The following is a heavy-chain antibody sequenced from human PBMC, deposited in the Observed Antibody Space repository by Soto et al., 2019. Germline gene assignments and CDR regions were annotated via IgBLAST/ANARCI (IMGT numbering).Heavy chain of an antibody. CDR3: AIRVVVTATPYNWFDP. V-gene: IGHV1-69*02. D-gene: IGHD2-21*02. CDR2: IIPILGIA. J-gene: IGHJ5*02. CDR1: GGTFSSYT. Sequence: QVQLVQSGAEVKKPGSSVKVSCKASGGTFSSYTISWVRQAPGQGLEWMGRIIPILGIANYAQKFQGRVTITADKSTSTAYMELSSLRTEDTAVYYCAIRVVVTATPYNWFDPWGQGTLVTVSS.